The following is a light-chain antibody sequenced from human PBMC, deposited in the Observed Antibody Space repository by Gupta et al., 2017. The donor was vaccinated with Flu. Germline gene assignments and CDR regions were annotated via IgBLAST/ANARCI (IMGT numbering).Light chain of an antibody. J-gene: IGLJ2*01. CDR1: SSKIGNNY. CDR2: ENN. V-gene: IGLV1-51*02. Sequence: QSVLTQPPSVSAAPGQKVTISCSASSSKIGNNYVSWYQQLPGTAPKLLIYENNKRPAGIPDRFSGSKSGTSATLGITGRQKGDEADYYCVTGHDTLGAAFGGGTKLTVL. CDR3: VTGHDTLGAA.